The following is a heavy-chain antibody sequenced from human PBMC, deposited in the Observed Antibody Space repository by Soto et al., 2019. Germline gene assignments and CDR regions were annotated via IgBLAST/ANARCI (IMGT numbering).Heavy chain of an antibody. Sequence: PGGYLRLSCAASGFTFSSYWMSWVRQAPGKGLEWVANIKQDGSEKYYVDSVKGRFTISRDNAKNSLYLQMNSLRAEDTAVYYCAIVGPAAIYYYGMDVWGQVTTSIVAS. D-gene: IGHD2-2*01. J-gene: IGHJ6*02. V-gene: IGHV3-7*01. CDR2: IKQDGSEK. CDR3: AIVGPAAIYYYGMDV. CDR1: GFTFSSYW.